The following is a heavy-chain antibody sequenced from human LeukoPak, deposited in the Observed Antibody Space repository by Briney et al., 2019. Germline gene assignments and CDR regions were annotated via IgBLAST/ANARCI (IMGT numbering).Heavy chain of an antibody. V-gene: IGHV4-59*08. CDR3: ARRRGSGSYYYFDY. CDR1: GGSISSYY. D-gene: IGHD3-10*01. CDR2: IYYSEST. Sequence: PSETLSLTCTVSGGSISSYYWSWIRQPPGKGLEWIGYIYYSESTNYNPSLKSRVTISVDTSKNQFSLKLSSVTAADTAVYYCARRRGSGSYYYFDYWGQGTLVTVSS. J-gene: IGHJ4*02.